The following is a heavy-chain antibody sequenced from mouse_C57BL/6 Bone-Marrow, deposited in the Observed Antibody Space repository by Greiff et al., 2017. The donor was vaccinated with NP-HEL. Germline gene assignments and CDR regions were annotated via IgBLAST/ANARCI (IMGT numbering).Heavy chain of an antibody. Sequence: QVQLQQPGAELVMPGASVKLSCKASGYTFTSYWMHWVKQRPGQGLEWIGEIDPSDSYTNYNQKFKGKSTLTVDKSSSTAYMQLSSLTSEDSAVYYCAREMITTVVDYDAMDYWGQGTSVTVSS. J-gene: IGHJ4*01. CDR3: AREMITTVVDYDAMDY. V-gene: IGHV1-69*01. D-gene: IGHD1-1*01. CDR1: GYTFTSYW. CDR2: IDPSDSYT.